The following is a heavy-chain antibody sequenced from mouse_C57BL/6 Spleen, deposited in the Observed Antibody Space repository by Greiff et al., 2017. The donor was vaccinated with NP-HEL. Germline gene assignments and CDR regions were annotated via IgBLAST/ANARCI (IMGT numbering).Heavy chain of an antibody. Sequence: QVQLKQSGPGLVAPSQILSITCTVSGFSLTSYGVHWVRQPPGKGLEWLVVIWSDGSKTYTSALKSRQSISKDNSKSQVFFKMNSLQTDDTAMYYCARTPDDYGSSYGYFDFWGTGTTVTVSS. V-gene: IGHV2-6*03. CDR3: ARTPDDYGSSYGYFDF. D-gene: IGHD1-1*01. CDR1: GFSLTSYG. J-gene: IGHJ1*03. CDR2: IWSDGSK.